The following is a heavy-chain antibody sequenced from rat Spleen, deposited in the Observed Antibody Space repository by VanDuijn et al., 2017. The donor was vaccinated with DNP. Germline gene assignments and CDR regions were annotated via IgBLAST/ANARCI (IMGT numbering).Heavy chain of an antibody. D-gene: IGHD3-8*01. CDR2: ISSGGGGT. Sequence: EVQLVESGGGLVQPGRSLKLSCAASGFTFSSFPMAWVRQAPKKGLEWVASISSGGGGTYYSDSVKGRFSVSRDNAKSTLYLQVNSLRSEDTATYYCTSNPHFRTAAPFDYWGQGVMVTVSS. V-gene: IGHV5-46*01. J-gene: IGHJ2*01. CDR3: TSNPHFRTAAPFDY. CDR1: GFTFSSFP.